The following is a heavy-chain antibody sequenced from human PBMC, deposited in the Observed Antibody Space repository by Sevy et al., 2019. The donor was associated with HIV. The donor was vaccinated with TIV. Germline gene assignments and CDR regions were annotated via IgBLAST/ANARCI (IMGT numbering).Heavy chain of an antibody. CDR3: XXXXXXXXXXAGFDY. J-gene: IGHJ4*02. D-gene: IGHD6-13*01. V-gene: IGHV4-59*12. CDR1: GGSISSDY. Sequence: SETLSLSCSVSGGSISSDYWSWIRQPPGKGLEWIGYIYYTGSTNYNPTLSNRVTISVDTSKNQFSLKVRSVTAADTXXXXXXXXXXXXXXXAGFDYWGQGTLVTVSS. CDR2: IYYTGST.